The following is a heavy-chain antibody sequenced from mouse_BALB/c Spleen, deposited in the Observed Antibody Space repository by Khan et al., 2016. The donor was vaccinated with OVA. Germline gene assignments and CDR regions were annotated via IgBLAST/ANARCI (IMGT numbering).Heavy chain of an antibody. CDR2: IYYSGTI. J-gene: IGHJ1*01. CDR3: ARDYGSLYWYFDV. Sequence: EVKLLESGPGLVKPSQTVSLTCTVTGISITTGNYRWSWIRQFPGNKLEWIGNIYYSGTITYNPSLTSRTTITRDTYKSQFFLEMNSLTAEETATYFCARDYGSLYWYFDVWGAGTTVTVSS. CDR1: GISITTGNYR. D-gene: IGHD1-1*01. V-gene: IGHV3-5*02.